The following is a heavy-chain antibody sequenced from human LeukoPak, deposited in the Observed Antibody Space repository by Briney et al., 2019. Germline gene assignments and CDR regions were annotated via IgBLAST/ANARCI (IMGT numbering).Heavy chain of an antibody. D-gene: IGHD2-2*01. CDR1: GGSISSGGYY. CDR3: ARDCSSTSCPGYPD. J-gene: IGHJ4*02. V-gene: IGHV4-31*03. CDR2: IYYSGST. Sequence: SETLSLTCTVSGGSISSGGYYWSWIRQHPGEGLEWIGYIYYSGSTYYNPSLKSRVTISVDTSKNQFSLKLSSVTAADTAVYYCARDCSSTSCPGYPDWGQGTLVTVSS.